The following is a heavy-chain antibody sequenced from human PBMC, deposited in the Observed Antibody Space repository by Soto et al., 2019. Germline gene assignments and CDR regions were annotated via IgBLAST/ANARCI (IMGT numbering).Heavy chain of an antibody. V-gene: IGHV3-23*01. Sequence: GGSLRLSCAASGFTFSSYAMSWVRQAPGKGLEWVSAISGSGGSTYYADSVKGRFTISRDNSKNTLYLQMNSLRAEDTAVYYCAKQTTGTTWYNWFDPWGQGTLVTVSS. D-gene: IGHD1-1*01. CDR2: ISGSGGST. J-gene: IGHJ5*02. CDR1: GFTFSSYA. CDR3: AKQTTGTTWYNWFDP.